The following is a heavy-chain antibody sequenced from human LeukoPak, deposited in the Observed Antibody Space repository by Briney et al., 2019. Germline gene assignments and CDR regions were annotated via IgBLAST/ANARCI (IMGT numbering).Heavy chain of an antibody. D-gene: IGHD2-15*01. CDR3: ARQYCSGGSCYYALDI. J-gene: IGHJ3*02. CDR1: GFGVDTKY. CDR2: IYTGGSI. V-gene: IGHV3-53*01. Sequence: GGSLRLSCAASGFGVDTKYMTWVRQAPGKGLEWVSVIYTGGSIYYADSVKGRFTISRDNSKNTLYLHMISLRAEDTAVYYCARQYCSGGSCYYALDIWGHGTMVTVSS.